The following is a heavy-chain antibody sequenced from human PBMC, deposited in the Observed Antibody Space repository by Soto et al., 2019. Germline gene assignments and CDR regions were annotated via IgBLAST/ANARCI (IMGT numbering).Heavy chain of an antibody. CDR2: IYYSGST. CDR1: GGSISSGGYY. J-gene: IGHJ4*02. Sequence: QVQLQESGPGLVKPSQTLSLTCTVSGGSISSGGYYWSWIRQHPGKGLEWIGYIYYSGSTYYNPSLKSRVTISVATSKNQFSLKLSSVTAADTAVYYCARGGWLQSTFLFDYWGQGTLVTVSS. D-gene: IGHD5-12*01. CDR3: ARGGWLQSTFLFDY. V-gene: IGHV4-31*03.